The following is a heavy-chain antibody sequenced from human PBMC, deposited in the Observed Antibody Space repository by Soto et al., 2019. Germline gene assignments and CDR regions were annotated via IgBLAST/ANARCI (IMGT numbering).Heavy chain of an antibody. CDR1: GYTFTSYG. J-gene: IGHJ6*02. V-gene: IGHV1-18*01. CDR3: ARAYGDYGRGYYYYGMDV. Sequence: QVQLVQSGAEVKKPGASVKVSCKASGYTFTSYGISWVRQAPGQGLEWMGWISAYNGNTNYAQKLQGRGTMTTDTXAXTXXLELRSLRSDDTAVYYCARAYGDYGRGYYYYGMDVWGQGTTVTVSS. CDR2: ISAYNGNT. D-gene: IGHD4-17*01.